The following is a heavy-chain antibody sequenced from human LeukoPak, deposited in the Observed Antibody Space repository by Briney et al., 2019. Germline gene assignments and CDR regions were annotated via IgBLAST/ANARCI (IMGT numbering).Heavy chain of an antibody. V-gene: IGHV3-21*01. J-gene: IGHJ4*02. Sequence: GGSLRLSCAASGFTFSTYGMNWVRQAPGKGLEWVSSISSSSHYIYEADSVKGRFTISRDNAKNSLYLQMNSLRAKDTAVYYCARIEDENQVKHWGQGTLVTVSS. CDR2: ISSSSHYI. CDR1: GFTFSTYG. CDR3: ARIEDENQVKH. D-gene: IGHD3-10*01.